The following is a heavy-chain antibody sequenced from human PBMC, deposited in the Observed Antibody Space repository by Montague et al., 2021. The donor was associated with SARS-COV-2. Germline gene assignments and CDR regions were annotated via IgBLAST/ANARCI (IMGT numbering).Heavy chain of an antibody. J-gene: IGHJ1*01. D-gene: IGHD6-13*01. CDR3: ARGNDSWYH. CDR1: GSSITNSH. CDR2: ISYSGTT. V-gene: IGHV4-59*01. Sequence: SETLSLTCSVSGSSITNSHWGWIRQPPGKGLEWIGYISYSGTTTYSPSLKTRVTISMDTSKNHFSLRLTSVTAADTAIYYCARGNDSWYHWGQGTLVIVSS.